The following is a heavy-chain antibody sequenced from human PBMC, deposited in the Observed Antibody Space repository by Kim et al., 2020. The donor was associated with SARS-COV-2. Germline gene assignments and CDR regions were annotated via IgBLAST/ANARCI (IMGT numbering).Heavy chain of an antibody. CDR2: INNSGST. D-gene: IGHD3-10*01. CDR1: GGSFSGYY. Sequence: SETLSLTCAVYGGSFSGYYWSWIRQPPGKGLEWIGEINNSGSTNYNPSLKSRVTISVDTSKNQFSLKLSSVTAADTAVYYCARGRSGFGEYFFDYWGQGTLVAVSS. V-gene: IGHV4-34*01. J-gene: IGHJ4*02. CDR3: ARGRSGFGEYFFDY.